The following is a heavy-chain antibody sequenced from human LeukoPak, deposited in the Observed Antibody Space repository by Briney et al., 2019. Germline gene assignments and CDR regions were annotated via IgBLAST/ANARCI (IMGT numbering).Heavy chain of an antibody. V-gene: IGHV1-46*01. CDR1: GYTFTSYY. D-gene: IGHD3-10*01. Sequence: GASVKVSCKASGYTFTSYYMHWVRQAPGQGLEWMGIINPSGGSTSYAQKFQGRVTMTRDTSISTAYMELSRLRSDDTAVYYCARTRRGSGSYYTHWGQGTLVTVSS. CDR2: INPSGGST. CDR3: ARTRRGSGSYYTH. J-gene: IGHJ4*02.